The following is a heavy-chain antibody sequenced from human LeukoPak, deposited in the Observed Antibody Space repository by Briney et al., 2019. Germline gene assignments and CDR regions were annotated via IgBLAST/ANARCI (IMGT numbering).Heavy chain of an antibody. Sequence: VASVKVSCKASGYTFTSYGISWVRQAPGQGLEWMGGIIPIFGTANYAQRFQGRVTITADESTSTAYMELSSLRSEDTAVYYCASEWLRSPFDYWGQGTLVTVSS. CDR1: GYTFTSYG. J-gene: IGHJ4*02. CDR3: ASEWLRSPFDY. CDR2: IIPIFGTA. V-gene: IGHV1-69*13. D-gene: IGHD5-12*01.